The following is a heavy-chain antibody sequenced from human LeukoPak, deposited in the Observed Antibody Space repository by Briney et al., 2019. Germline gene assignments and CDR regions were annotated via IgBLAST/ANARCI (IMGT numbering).Heavy chain of an antibody. D-gene: IGHD2-21*02. CDR1: GYTFASYG. V-gene: IGHV1-18*01. CDR2: ISAYNGNI. Sequence: GASVKVSCKTSGYTFASYGINWVRQAPGQGREWRGWISAYNGNINYAQKFQGRVTMTTDTSTSTVYLELRSLRSDDTAIYYCARAGGRVVTAIDAYWGQGTLVTVSS. CDR3: ARAGGRVVTAIDAY. J-gene: IGHJ4*02.